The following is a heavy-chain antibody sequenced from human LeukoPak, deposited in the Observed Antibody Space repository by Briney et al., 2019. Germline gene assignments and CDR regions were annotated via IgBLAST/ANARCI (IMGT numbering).Heavy chain of an antibody. V-gene: IGHV3-23*01. J-gene: IGHJ3*02. CDR2: ISGSGGST. CDR3: AKDRIRAGIAAAGTVAFDI. D-gene: IGHD6-13*01. CDR1: GFTFSSYS. Sequence: GGSLRLSCAASGFTFSSYSMNWVRQAPGKGLEWVSAISGSGGSTYYADSVKGRFTISRDNSKNTLYLQMNSLRAEDTAVYYCAKDRIRAGIAAAGTVAFDIWGQGTMVTVSS.